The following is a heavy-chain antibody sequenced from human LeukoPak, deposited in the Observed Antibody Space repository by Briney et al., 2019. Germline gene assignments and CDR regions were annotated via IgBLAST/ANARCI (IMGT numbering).Heavy chain of an antibody. Sequence: GGSLRLSCAASGFTFSSYWMNWVRQAPGKGLEWVSVIYSGGSTYYADSVKGRFTISRDNSKNTLYLQMNSLRAEDTAVYYCARSISDWSFDYWGQGTLVTVSS. CDR3: ARSISDWSFDY. CDR1: GFTFSSYW. CDR2: IYSGGST. J-gene: IGHJ4*02. D-gene: IGHD3/OR15-3a*01. V-gene: IGHV3-66*01.